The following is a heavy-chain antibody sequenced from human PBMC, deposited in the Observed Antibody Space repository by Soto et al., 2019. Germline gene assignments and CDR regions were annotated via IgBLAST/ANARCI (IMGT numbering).Heavy chain of an antibody. CDR3: ARGQVVNFDNWFDP. CDR2: INPNSGHT. D-gene: IGHD3-22*01. V-gene: IGHV1-18*01. Sequence: QIQLLQSGAEVKKPGTSVKVSCQASGYTFTTYGTIWVRQAPGQGLEWMGWINPNSGHTNYAQNLKDRATMTTDTSTNTAYMELRTLTSDDTAVYFCARGQVVNFDNWFDPWGQGTLVTVSS. J-gene: IGHJ5*02. CDR1: GYTFTTYG.